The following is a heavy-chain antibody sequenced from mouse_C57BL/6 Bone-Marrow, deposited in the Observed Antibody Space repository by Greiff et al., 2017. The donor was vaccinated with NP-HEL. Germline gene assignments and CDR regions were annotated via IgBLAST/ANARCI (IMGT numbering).Heavy chain of an antibody. D-gene: IGHD1-1*01. J-gene: IGHJ3*01. CDR2: INPGSGGT. V-gene: IGHV1-54*01. Sequence: VQLQQSGAELVRPGTSVKVSCKASGYAFTNYLIEWVKQRPGQGLEWIGVINPGSGGTNYNEKFKGKATLTADKSSSTAYMQLSSLTSEDSAVYFCARERSIYYGSWFAYWGQGTLVTVSA. CDR1: GYAFTNYL. CDR3: ARERSIYYGSWFAY.